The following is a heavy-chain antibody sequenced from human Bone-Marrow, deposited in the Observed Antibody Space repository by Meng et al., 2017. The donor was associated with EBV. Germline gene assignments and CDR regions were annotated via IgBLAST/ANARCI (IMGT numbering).Heavy chain of an antibody. J-gene: IGHJ5*02. CDR1: GYNYTGYY. V-gene: IGHV1-2*06. Sequence: QVPPVQAGAVVKKPGALVHVSCKASGYNYTGYYKHWVRQAPGQELEWWGRINPYSGGTNYAQKFKGRVTMTMDTSISTSYMGLSRLSADDTAVYYCARDLVRGVYNWFDPWGQGTLVTVSS. D-gene: IGHD3-10*01. CDR2: INPYSGGT. CDR3: ARDLVRGVYNWFDP.